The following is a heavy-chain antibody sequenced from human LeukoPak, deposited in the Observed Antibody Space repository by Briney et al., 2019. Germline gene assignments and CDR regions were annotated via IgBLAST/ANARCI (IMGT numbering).Heavy chain of an antibody. J-gene: IGHJ4*02. Sequence: SETLSLTCTVSGGSIRSSYYYWGWIRQPPGKGLEWIGSIYDSGSTYYNPSLKSRVTISVDTSKNQFSLKLNSVTAADTAVYYCARGGSGSYLKFWGQGTLVTVSS. CDR3: ARGGSGSYLKF. CDR1: GGSIRSSYYY. D-gene: IGHD1-26*01. V-gene: IGHV4-39*01. CDR2: IYDSGST.